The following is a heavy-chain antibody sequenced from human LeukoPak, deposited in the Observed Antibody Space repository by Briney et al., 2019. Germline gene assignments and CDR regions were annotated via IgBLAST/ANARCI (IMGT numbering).Heavy chain of an antibody. Sequence: GRSLRLSCAASGFTFNDHAMYWVRQAPGKGLERVSGINWSGDNIGYADSVKGRFTISRDDAKNSLFLQMNSLRAEDTALYYCARASYYYDTTGLGAVDLWGQGTMVTVSS. V-gene: IGHV3-9*01. J-gene: IGHJ3*01. D-gene: IGHD3-22*01. CDR1: GFTFNDHA. CDR2: INWSGDNI. CDR3: ARASYYYDTTGLGAVDL.